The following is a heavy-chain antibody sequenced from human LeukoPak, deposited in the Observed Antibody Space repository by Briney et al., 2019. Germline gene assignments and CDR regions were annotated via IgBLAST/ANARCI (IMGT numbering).Heavy chain of an antibody. J-gene: IGHJ5*02. D-gene: IGHD1-1*01. CDR1: GGSIGSSNYY. CDR2: IYYSGST. Sequence: SETLSLTCSVSGGSIGSSNYYWGWIRQPPGKGLEWIGSIYYSGSTYYNPSLKSRVTISVDTSKNQFSLKLSSVTAADTAVYYCARPVPSRLGWFDPWGQGTLVTVSS. V-gene: IGHV4-39*01. CDR3: ARPVPSRLGWFDP.